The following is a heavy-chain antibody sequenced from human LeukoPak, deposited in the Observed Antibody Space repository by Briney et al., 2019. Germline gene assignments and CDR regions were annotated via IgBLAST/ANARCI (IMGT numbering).Heavy chain of an antibody. CDR3: AKDNRMALELRPIFDY. J-gene: IGHJ4*02. CDR2: ISGSGDST. D-gene: IGHD1-7*01. Sequence: QTGGSLRLSCAASGFIFSNYGMTWVRQAPGKGLEWVSAISGSGDSTYYADSVKGRFTVSRDNSKNTLYLQMNSLRAEDTAVYYCAKDNRMALELRPIFDYWGQGTLVTVSS. CDR1: GFIFSNYG. V-gene: IGHV3-23*01.